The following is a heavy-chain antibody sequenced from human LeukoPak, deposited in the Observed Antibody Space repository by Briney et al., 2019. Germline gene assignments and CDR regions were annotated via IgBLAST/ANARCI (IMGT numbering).Heavy chain of an antibody. CDR2: ISGSGGST. J-gene: IGHJ4*02. D-gene: IGHD6-6*01. CDR1: GFTFSSYA. V-gene: IGHV3-23*01. Sequence: GGSLRLSCAASGFTFSSYAMSWVRQAPGKGLEWVSAISGSGGSTYYADSVKGRFTISRDNSKNTRYLQMNSLRAEDTAVYYCAKVSSSSPYFDYWGQGTLVTVSS. CDR3: AKVSSSSPYFDY.